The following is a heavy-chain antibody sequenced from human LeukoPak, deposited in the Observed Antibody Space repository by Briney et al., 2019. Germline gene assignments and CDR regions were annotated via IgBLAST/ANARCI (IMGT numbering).Heavy chain of an antibody. CDR1: GFTFSSYG. V-gene: IGHV3-30*18. D-gene: IGHD3-9*01. CDR3: AKIASRRGLYDIFARRRAPMDV. CDR2: ISYDGSNK. Sequence: GRSLRLSCAASGFTFSSYGMHWVRQAPGKGLEWVAVISYDGSNKYYADSVKGRFTIPRDNSKNTLYLQMNSLRAEDTAVYYCAKIASRRGLYDIFARRRAPMDVWGQGTTVTVSS. J-gene: IGHJ6*02.